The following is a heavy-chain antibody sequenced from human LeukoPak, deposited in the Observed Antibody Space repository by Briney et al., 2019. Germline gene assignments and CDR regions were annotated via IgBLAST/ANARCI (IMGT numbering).Heavy chain of an antibody. CDR3: AKIPFYPLVATIVPHNWFDP. CDR1: GFTVSDNY. D-gene: IGHD5-12*01. Sequence: GGSLRLSCAASGFTVSDNYMSWLRQAPGKGLEWVSVIYSGGSTYYADSVKGRFTISRDNSKNTLYLQMNSLRAEDTAVYYCAKIPFYPLVATIVPHNWFDPWGQGTLVTVSS. V-gene: IGHV3-53*01. CDR2: IYSGGST. J-gene: IGHJ5*02.